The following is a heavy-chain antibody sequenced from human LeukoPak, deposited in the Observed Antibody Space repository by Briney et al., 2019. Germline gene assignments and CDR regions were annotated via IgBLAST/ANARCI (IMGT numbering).Heavy chain of an antibody. Sequence: PGGSLRLSCAASTFTFSSYSMNWVRQAPGKGLEWVSSISSSSSYIYYADSVKGRFTISRDNAKNSLYLQMNSLRAEDTAVYYCARGCGGDCYFFDYWGQGTLVTVSS. CDR1: TFTFSSYS. V-gene: IGHV3-21*01. J-gene: IGHJ4*02. CDR3: ARGCGGDCYFFDY. D-gene: IGHD2-21*02. CDR2: ISSSSSYI.